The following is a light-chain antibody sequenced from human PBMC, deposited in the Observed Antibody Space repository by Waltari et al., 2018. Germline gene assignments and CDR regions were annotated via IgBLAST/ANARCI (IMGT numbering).Light chain of an antibody. CDR2: DAS. J-gene: IGKJ1*01. V-gene: IGKV3-20*01. CDR1: QSVSKN. Sequence: SCRASQSVSKNLAWYQQKPGRTPRLLIYDASSRATGIPDRCSGSGSGTDDSLTITRMEPEDFAVYYCQHYVSLPVTFGQGTKVEIK. CDR3: QHYVSLPVT.